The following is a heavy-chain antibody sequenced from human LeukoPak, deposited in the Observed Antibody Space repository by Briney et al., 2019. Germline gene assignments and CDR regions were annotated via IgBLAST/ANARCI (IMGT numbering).Heavy chain of an antibody. Sequence: SETLSLTCTVSGGSISSYYWSWIRQPPGKGLEWIGYIYYSGSTNYNPSLKSRVTISVDTSKNQFSLKLSSVTAADTAVYYCAREGYDFWSGLFDYRGQGTLVTVSS. V-gene: IGHV4-59*01. CDR3: AREGYDFWSGLFDY. CDR1: GGSISSYY. D-gene: IGHD3-3*01. J-gene: IGHJ4*02. CDR2: IYYSGST.